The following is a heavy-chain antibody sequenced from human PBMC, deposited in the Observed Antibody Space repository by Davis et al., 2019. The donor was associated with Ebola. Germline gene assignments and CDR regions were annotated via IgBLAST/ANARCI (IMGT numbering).Heavy chain of an antibody. J-gene: IGHJ6*02. V-gene: IGHV3-13*05. CDR2: IGTAGDP. CDR1: VITFSSYA. CDR3: ARGALWWPRYYYYGMDV. Sequence: GESLKISCTDSVITFSSYAMTWVRQAPGKGLEWVSAIGTAGDPYYPGSVKGRFTISRENAKNSLYLQMNSLRAGDTAVYYCARGALWWPRYYYYGMDVWGQGTTVTVSS. D-gene: IGHD4/OR15-4a*01.